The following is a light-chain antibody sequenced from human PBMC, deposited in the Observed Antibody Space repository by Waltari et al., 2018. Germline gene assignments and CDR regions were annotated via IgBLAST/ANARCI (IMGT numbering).Light chain of an antibody. CDR2: GAS. CDR1: QSVNNN. V-gene: IGKV3-15*01. J-gene: IGKJ1*01. Sequence: EIVMTQSPATLSVSPGERATLSCRASQSVNNNLAWYQQKPGQAPRLLVFGASTRATDIPARFSGSGSGTEFTLTISSLQSEDFAVYYCQQYKNWPPWTCGQGTKVEIK. CDR3: QQYKNWPPWT.